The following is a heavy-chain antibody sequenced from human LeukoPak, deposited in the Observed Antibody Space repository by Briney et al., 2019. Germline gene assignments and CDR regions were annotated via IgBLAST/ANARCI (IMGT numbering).Heavy chain of an antibody. Sequence: SETLSLTCAVYGGSFSGYYWSWIRQPPGKGLEWIGEINHSGSANYNPSLKSRVTISVDTSKNQLSLKLTSATAADTAVYYCARWHSHGRYFDYWGQGALVTVSS. J-gene: IGHJ4*02. CDR2: INHSGSA. D-gene: IGHD1-26*01. CDR1: GGSFSGYY. V-gene: IGHV4-34*01. CDR3: ARWHSHGRYFDY.